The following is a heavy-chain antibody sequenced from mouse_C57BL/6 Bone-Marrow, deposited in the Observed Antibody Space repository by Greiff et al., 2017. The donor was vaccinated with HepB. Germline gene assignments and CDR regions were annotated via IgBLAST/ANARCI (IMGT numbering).Heavy chain of an antibody. J-gene: IGHJ3*01. CDR3: ARAQRQLRLREFAY. CDR2: INPNNGGT. D-gene: IGHD3-2*02. Sequence: VQLQQSGPELVKPGASVKISCKASGYTFTDYYMNWVKQSHGKSLEWIGDINPNNGGTSYNQKFKGKATLTVDKSSSTAYMELRSLTSEDSAVYYCARAQRQLRLREFAYWGQGTLVTVSA. CDR1: GYTFTDYY. V-gene: IGHV1-26*01.